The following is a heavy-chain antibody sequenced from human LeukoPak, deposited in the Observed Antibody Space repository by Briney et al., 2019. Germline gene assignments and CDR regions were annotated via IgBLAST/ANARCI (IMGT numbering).Heavy chain of an antibody. CDR1: GYSFMTYW. CDR3: ARRDSSSSLAFDI. D-gene: IGHD6-13*01. J-gene: IGHJ3*02. V-gene: IGHV5-51*01. Sequence: GESLKISCKGSGYSFMTYWIAWVRQMPGKGLEWMGIIYPGDSDTRYSPSFQGQVTISADKSISTAYLQWSSLKASDTAMYYCARRDSSSSLAFDIWGQGTMVTVSS. CDR2: IYPGDSDT.